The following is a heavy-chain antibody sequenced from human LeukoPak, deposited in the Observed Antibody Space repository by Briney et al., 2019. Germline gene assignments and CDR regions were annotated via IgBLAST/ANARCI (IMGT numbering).Heavy chain of an antibody. D-gene: IGHD2-8*01. CDR1: GYTFTDYH. V-gene: IGHV1-2*02. J-gene: IGHJ4*02. Sequence: AASVKVSCKAFGYTFTDYHKHWVRQAPGQGLEWMGWINPNSGDTNYAQKFQGRVTMTRDTTISTAYMELSRLRSDDTAVFYCATLMAHLDYWGQGTLVTVSS. CDR2: INPNSGDT. CDR3: ATLMAHLDY.